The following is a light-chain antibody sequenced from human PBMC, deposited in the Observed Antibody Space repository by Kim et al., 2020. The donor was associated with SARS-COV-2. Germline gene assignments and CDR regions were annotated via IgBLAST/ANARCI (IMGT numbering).Light chain of an antibody. V-gene: IGLV3-21*04. CDR1: NIARKT. Sequence: SYVLTQPPSVSVAPGETATITCGGDNIARKTVHWYQQKAGQVPVLIIYYDRERPSGIPDRFAGSNSGNTATLTISRVEGGDEADYHCQVWDSSSDHPVFGGGTQLTVL. J-gene: IGLJ2*01. CDR3: QVWDSSSDHPV. CDR2: YDR.